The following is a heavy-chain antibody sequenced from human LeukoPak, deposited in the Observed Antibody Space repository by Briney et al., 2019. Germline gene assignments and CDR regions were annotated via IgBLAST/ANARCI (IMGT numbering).Heavy chain of an antibody. D-gene: IGHD3-10*01. J-gene: IGHJ4*02. CDR3: VKSGSYYNEPYYFDY. CDR1: GXTFSRYA. Sequence: PGGSLRLSCSASGXTFSRYAMHWVRQAPGKGLEYVSGISSNGGSTYYADSVKGRFTISRDKSKNTLYLQMSSLRAEDTAVYYCVKSGSYYNEPYYFDYWGQGTLVTVSS. V-gene: IGHV3-64D*06. CDR2: ISSNGGST.